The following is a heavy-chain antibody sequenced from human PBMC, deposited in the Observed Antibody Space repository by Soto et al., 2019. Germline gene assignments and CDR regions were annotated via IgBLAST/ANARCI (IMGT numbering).Heavy chain of an antibody. CDR1: GFTFSSYS. D-gene: IGHD4-17*01. V-gene: IGHV3-21*01. J-gene: IGHJ6*02. Sequence: GGSLRLSCTASGFTFSSYSMNWVRQAPGKGLEWVSSISSSSSYIYYADSVKGRFTISRDNAKNSLYLQMNSLRAEDTAVYYCARDLTVTTRRYYYYYYGMDVWGQGTTVTVSS. CDR2: ISSSSSYI. CDR3: ARDLTVTTRRYYYYYYGMDV.